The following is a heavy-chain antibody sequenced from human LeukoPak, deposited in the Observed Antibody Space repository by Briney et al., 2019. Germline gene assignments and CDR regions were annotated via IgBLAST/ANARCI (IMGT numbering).Heavy chain of an antibody. V-gene: IGHV4-4*08. CDR3: ARRAYYDTSGDYPASGYFDL. CDR1: GGSIFSYY. CDR2: IYSNGIT. D-gene: IGHD3-22*01. J-gene: IGHJ2*01. Sequence: SETLSLTCTVSGGSIFSYYFNWIRQPPGKGLEWIGYIYSNGITNYNPSRRGRGAIAIATSKSQFSLRLRAVTAADTAIYYCARRAYYDTSGDYPASGYFDLWGRGTLVTVSS.